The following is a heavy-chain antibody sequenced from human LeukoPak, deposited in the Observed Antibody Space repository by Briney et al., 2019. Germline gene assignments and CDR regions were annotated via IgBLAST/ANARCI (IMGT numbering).Heavy chain of an antibody. CDR3: ATDCSSTSCYLFVP. D-gene: IGHD2-2*01. V-gene: IGHV1-2*02. CDR1: GYTFTGYY. CDR2: INPNSGGT. Sequence: ASVKVSCKASGYTFTGYYMHWVRQAPGQGLEWMGWINPNSGGTNYAQKFQGRVTMTRDTSISTAYMELSRLRSDDTAVYYCATDCSSTSCYLFVPWGQGTLVTVSS. J-gene: IGHJ5*02.